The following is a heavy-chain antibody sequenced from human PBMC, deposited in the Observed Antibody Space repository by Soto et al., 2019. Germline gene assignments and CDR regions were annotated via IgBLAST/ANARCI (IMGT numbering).Heavy chain of an antibody. CDR1: GFTFSSYG. CDR3: ARAGAGTKLYYYYMDV. V-gene: IGHV3-33*08. CDR2: IWYDGSNK. J-gene: IGHJ6*03. Sequence: GGSLRLSCAASGFTFSSYGMHWVRQAPGKGLEWVAVIWYDGSNKYYADSVKGRFTISRDNSKNTLYLQMNSLRAEDTAVYYCARAGAGTKLYYYYMDVWGKGTTVTVSS. D-gene: IGHD1-7*01.